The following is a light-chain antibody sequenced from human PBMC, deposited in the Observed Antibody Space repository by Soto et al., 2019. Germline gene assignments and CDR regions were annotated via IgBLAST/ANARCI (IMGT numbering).Light chain of an antibody. Sequence: QSVLTQPPSASGTPGQRVNISCSGSSSNIGSNYVYWYQQLPGTSPTLLIYRNDQRPSRGPDRFSGSKSGTSASLAIIGLRSEDEGHYRCASWDDTLTGLLFGGGTKLTVL. CDR3: ASWDDTLTGLL. CDR1: SSNIGSNY. J-gene: IGLJ2*01. CDR2: RND. V-gene: IGLV1-47*01.